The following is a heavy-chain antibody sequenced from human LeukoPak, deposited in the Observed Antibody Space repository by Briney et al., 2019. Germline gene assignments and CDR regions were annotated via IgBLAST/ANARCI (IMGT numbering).Heavy chain of an antibody. CDR2: INPNSGGT. CDR3: ARDRSADIVVVPAAKGSYYYYMDV. Sequence: ASAKVSCKASGYTFTGYYMHWVRQAPGQGLEWMGWINPNSGGTNYAQKFQGRVTMTRDTSISTACMELSRLRSDDTAVYYCARDRSADIVVVPAAKGSYYYYMDVWGKGTTVTVSS. D-gene: IGHD2-2*01. CDR1: GYTFTGYY. V-gene: IGHV1-2*02. J-gene: IGHJ6*03.